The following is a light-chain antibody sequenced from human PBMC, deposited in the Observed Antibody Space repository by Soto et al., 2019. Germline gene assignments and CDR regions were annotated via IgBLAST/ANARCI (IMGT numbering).Light chain of an antibody. V-gene: IGLV1-40*01. J-gene: IGLJ2*01. CDR2: GNS. Sequence: QAVVTQPPSVSGAPGQRVTISCTGSSSNIGAGYDVHWYQQLPGTAPKLLIYGNSNRPSGVPDRFSDSKSGTSASLAITGLHAEDEADYYCQSYDSSLSVVFGGGTKLTVL. CDR1: SSNIGAGYD. CDR3: QSYDSSLSVV.